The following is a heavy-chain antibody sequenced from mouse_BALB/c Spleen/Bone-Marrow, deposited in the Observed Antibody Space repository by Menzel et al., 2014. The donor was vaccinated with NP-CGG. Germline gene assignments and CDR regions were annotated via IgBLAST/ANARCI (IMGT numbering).Heavy chain of an antibody. V-gene: IGHV1-74*04. CDR3: ARWGTTVVDYFDV. CDR1: GYTFTNYW. J-gene: IGHJ1*02. CDR2: IDPYDSET. Sequence: VQLQESGAELVRPGASVKLSCKASGYTFTNYWMNWVKQRPEQGLEWIGRIDPYDSETHSNQKFKDKAILTVDKSSGTAYMQLSSLTSEDSAVYYCARWGTTVVDYFDVWGAGTTVTVSS. D-gene: IGHD1-1*01.